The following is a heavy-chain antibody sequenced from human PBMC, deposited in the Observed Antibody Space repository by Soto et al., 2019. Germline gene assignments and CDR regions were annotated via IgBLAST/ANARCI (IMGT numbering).Heavy chain of an antibody. CDR2: IIPIFGTA. CDR3: ARYAATIVVVPAATHWFDP. J-gene: IGHJ5*02. CDR1: GGTFSSYA. Sequence: QVQLVQSGAEVKKHGSSVKVSCKASGGTFSSYAISWARQAPGQGLEWMGGIIPIFGTANYAQKFQGRVTITADESTSTAYLELSSLRSEDTAVYYCARYAATIVVVPAATHWFDPWGQGTLVTVSS. D-gene: IGHD2-2*01. V-gene: IGHV1-69*01.